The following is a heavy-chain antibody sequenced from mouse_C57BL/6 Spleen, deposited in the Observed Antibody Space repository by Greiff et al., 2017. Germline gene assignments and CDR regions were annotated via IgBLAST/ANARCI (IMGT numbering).Heavy chain of an antibody. CDR3: ARFGNYEDY. Sequence: VMLVESGAELVRPGTSVKVSCKASGYAFTNYLIEWVKQRPGQGLEWIGVINPGSGGTNYNEKFKGKATLTADKSSSTAYMQLSSLTSEDSAVYFCARFGNYEDYWGQGTTLTVSS. D-gene: IGHD2-1*01. J-gene: IGHJ2*01. CDR1: GYAFTNYL. CDR2: INPGSGGT. V-gene: IGHV1-54*01.